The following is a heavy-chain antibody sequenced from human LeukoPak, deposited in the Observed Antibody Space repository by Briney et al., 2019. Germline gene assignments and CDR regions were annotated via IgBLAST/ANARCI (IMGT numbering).Heavy chain of an antibody. J-gene: IGHJ4*02. D-gene: IGHD3-22*01. V-gene: IGHV4-39*07. Sequence: PSETLSLTCTVSGGSISSSSYYWGWIRQPPGKGLEWIGSIYYSGSTYYNPSLKSRVTISVDTSKNQFSLKLSSVTAADTAVYYCARDKIVRDYYDSSGYYRYFDYWGQGTLVTVSS. CDR3: ARDKIVRDYYDSSGYYRYFDY. CDR1: GGSISSSSYY. CDR2: IYYSGST.